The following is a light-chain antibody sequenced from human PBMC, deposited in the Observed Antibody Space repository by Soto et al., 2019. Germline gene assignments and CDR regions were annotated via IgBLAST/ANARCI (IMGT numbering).Light chain of an antibody. CDR2: DVS. V-gene: IGLV2-14*01. J-gene: IGLJ2*01. CDR3: SSYTSSSTLV. CDR1: SSDVGAYVY. Sequence: QSALTQTASVSGSPGQSITISCTGTSSDVGAYVYVSWYQQHPGKAPKLIIYDVSYRPSGVSNRFSGSKSGNTASLTISGLQAEDEADYYCSSYTSSSTLVFGGGTKLTVL.